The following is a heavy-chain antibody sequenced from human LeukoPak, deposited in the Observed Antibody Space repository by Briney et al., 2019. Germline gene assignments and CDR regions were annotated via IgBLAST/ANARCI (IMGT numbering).Heavy chain of an antibody. CDR3: AKAPSAKVTGFDY. D-gene: IGHD1-20*01. Sequence: GGSLRRYCAASGFTFSCDAMSWVRQAPGKGLEWVSAIRGSGGSTYYADSVKGRFTISRDNSKNTLYLQMNSLRAEDTAVYYCAKAPSAKVTGFDYWGQGTLVTVSS. CDR1: GFTFSCDA. J-gene: IGHJ4*02. CDR2: IRGSGGST. V-gene: IGHV3-23*01.